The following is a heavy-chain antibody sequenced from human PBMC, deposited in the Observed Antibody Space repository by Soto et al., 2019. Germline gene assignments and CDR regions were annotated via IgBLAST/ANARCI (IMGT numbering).Heavy chain of an antibody. CDR3: AKNTGAAAWYPFDH. D-gene: IGHD6-13*01. J-gene: IGHJ4*02. V-gene: IGHV1-18*01. Sequence: QVQLVQSGAEVKKPGASVKVSCKASGYAFTSYGISWVRQAPGQGLEWMGWISTGYSGNTKYAQKFQGRVTMTTDTSTSTAYMELRSLRSDDTAVYYCAKNTGAAAWYPFDHWGQGSLVTVSS. CDR2: ISTGYSGNT. CDR1: GYAFTSYG.